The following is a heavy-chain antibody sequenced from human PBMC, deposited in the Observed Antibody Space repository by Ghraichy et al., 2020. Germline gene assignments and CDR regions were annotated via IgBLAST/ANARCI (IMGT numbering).Heavy chain of an antibody. CDR2: IYYSGNT. CDR1: GGSISSSSYY. CDR3: ARLEGYYYDSGGFSYY. J-gene: IGHJ4*02. D-gene: IGHD3-22*01. Sequence: SQTPSLTCTVSGGSISSSSYYWGWIRQPPGKGLEWIGSIYYSGNTYYNPSLKSRVTISIDTSKNQFSLKLSSVTAADTAVYYCARLEGYYYDSGGFSYYWGQGALVTVSS. V-gene: IGHV4-39*01.